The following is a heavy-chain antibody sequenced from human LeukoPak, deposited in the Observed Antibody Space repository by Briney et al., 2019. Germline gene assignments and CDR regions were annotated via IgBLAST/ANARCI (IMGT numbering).Heavy chain of an antibody. D-gene: IGHD3-22*01. CDR2: IYGGGST. CDR1: GFTVSNNQ. Sequence: GGSLRLSCAASGFTVSNNQMTWVRQAPGKGLEWVSVIYGGGSTYYADSVKGRFTVSRDNSKNILYLQMSSLRPEDTAIYYCAKSNKDSSVYYSLDYWGQGTLVTVSP. CDR3: AKSNKDSSVYYSLDY. V-gene: IGHV3-53*05. J-gene: IGHJ4*02.